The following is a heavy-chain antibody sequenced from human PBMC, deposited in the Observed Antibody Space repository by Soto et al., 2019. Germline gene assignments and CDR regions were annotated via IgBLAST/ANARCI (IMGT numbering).Heavy chain of an antibody. CDR3: AKDRVPYSSSWYQSGDY. CDR1: GFTFSSYA. V-gene: IGHV3-23*01. D-gene: IGHD6-13*01. CDR2: ISGSGGST. Sequence: EVQLLESGGGLVQPGGSLRLSCAASGFTFSSYAMSWVRQAPGKGLEWVSAISGSGGSTYYADSVKGRFTISRDNSKNTLYLQMNGLRAEDTAVYYCAKDRVPYSSSWYQSGDYWGQGTLVTVSS. J-gene: IGHJ4*02.